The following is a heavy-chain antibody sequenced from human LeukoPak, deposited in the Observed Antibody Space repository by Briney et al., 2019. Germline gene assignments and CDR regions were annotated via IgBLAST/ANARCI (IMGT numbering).Heavy chain of an antibody. CDR2: ISGSGGST. Sequence: GGSLRLYSATSGITCSGYAMRRGRQGPGSLLQLVSAISGSGGSTYYADSVKGRFTISRDNSKNTLYLQMNSLRAEDTAVYYCAGPYLENWFDPWGQGTLVTVSS. CDR1: GITCSGYA. V-gene: IGHV3-23*01. CDR3: AGPYLENWFDP. D-gene: IGHD3-3*01. J-gene: IGHJ5*02.